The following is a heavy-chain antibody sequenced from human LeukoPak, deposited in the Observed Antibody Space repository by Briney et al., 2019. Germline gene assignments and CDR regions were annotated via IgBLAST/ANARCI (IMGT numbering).Heavy chain of an antibody. D-gene: IGHD3-3*01. V-gene: IGHV1-2*02. Sequence: ASVKVSCKASGYTFTGYYMHWVRQAPGQGLEWMGWINPNSGGTNYAQKFQGRVTMTRDTSISTAYMELSRLRSDDTAVYYCATIFGVVYGFDYWGQGTLVTVST. J-gene: IGHJ4*02. CDR2: INPNSGGT. CDR1: GYTFTGYY. CDR3: ATIFGVVYGFDY.